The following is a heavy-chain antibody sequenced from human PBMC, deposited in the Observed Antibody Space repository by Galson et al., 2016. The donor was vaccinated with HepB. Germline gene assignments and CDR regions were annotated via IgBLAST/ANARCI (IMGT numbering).Heavy chain of an antibody. V-gene: IGHV4-59*01. CDR2: TYNSGRT. Sequence: LSLTCTVVSEASISAYYWAWIRQAPGKGLEWIGDTYNSGRTNYNPSLKSRVTISVDTSKNQVSLRLSSVTAADTAVYYCARDRITGLFDFWGQGALVTVSS. CDR3: ARDRITGLFDF. CDR1: EASISAYY. J-gene: IGHJ4*02.